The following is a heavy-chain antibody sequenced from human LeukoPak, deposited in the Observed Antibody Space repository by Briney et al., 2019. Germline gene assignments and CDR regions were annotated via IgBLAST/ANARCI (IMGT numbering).Heavy chain of an antibody. CDR2: IYTSGTT. V-gene: IGHV4-4*09. CDR3: ARLTYSNSSPFDY. D-gene: IGHD6-6*01. CDR1: GGSISSYY. Sequence: SETLSLTCTVSGGSISSYYWSWIRQPPGKGLEWIGYIYTSGTTNYNPSLKSRVTISVDTSKNQFSLILSSVTAADTAVYYCARLTYSNSSPFDYWGRGTLVTVSS. J-gene: IGHJ4*02.